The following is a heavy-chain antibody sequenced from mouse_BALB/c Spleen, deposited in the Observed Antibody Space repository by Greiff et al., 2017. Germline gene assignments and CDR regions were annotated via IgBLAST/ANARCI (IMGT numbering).Heavy chain of an antibody. CDR1: GYTFSSYW. CDR2: ILPGSGST. D-gene: IGHD1-2*01. J-gene: IGHJ3*01. V-gene: IGHV1-9*01. Sequence: QVQLKQSGAELMKPGASVKISCKATGYTFSSYWIEWVKQRPGHGLEWIGEILPGSGSTNYNEKFKGKATFTADTSSNTAYMQLSSLTSEDSAVYYCARWSTATAYWGQGTLVTVSA. CDR3: ARWSTATAY.